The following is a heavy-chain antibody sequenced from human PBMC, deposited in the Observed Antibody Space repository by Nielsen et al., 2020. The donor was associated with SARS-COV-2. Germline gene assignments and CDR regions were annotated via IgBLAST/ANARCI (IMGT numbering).Heavy chain of an antibody. Sequence: ASLKVSCKVSGYTLTELSMHWVRQAPGKGLEWMGGFDPEDGETIYAQKFQGRVTMTEDTSTDKAYMELSSLRSEDTAVYYCAADPTRYSGYDSWGQGTLVTVSS. CDR2: FDPEDGET. D-gene: IGHD5-12*01. CDR3: AADPTRYSGYDS. V-gene: IGHV1-24*01. J-gene: IGHJ5*02. CDR1: GYTLTELS.